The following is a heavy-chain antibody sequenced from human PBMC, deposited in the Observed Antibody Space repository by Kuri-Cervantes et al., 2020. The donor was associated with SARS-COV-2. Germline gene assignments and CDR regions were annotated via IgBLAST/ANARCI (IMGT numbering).Heavy chain of an antibody. CDR1: GFTFSSYA. Sequence: GESLKISCAASGFTFSSYAMNWVRQAPGKGLEWVSGISGSGGTTNYADSVKGRFTISRDNSKNTLYLQMNSLRAEETAVYYCAKRRSYCSGGSCSFGAFDIWGQGTMVTVSS. CDR3: AKRRSYCSGGSCSFGAFDI. CDR2: ISGSGGTT. V-gene: IGHV3-23*01. D-gene: IGHD2-15*01. J-gene: IGHJ3*02.